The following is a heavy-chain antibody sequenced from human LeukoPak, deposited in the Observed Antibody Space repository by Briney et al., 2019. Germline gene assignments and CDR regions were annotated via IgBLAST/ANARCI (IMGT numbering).Heavy chain of an antibody. CDR3: ARDYGSGSYSALGFDP. CDR2: INPSGGST. Sequence: ASVKVSCKASGYTFTSYYMHWVRQAPGQGLEWMGIINPSGGSTSYAQKFQGRVTMTRDTSTSTAYMELSSLRSEDTAVYYCARDYGSGSYSALGFDPWGQGTLVTVSS. D-gene: IGHD3-10*01. J-gene: IGHJ5*02. V-gene: IGHV1-46*01. CDR1: GYTFTSYY.